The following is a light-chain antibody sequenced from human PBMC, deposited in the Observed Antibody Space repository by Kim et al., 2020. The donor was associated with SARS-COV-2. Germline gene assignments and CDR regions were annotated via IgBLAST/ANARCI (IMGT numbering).Light chain of an antibody. V-gene: IGLV2-23*02. CDR2: EVT. J-gene: IGLJ2*01. CDR3: CSNGV. Sequence: VSGSPGQSITISCTGSSSDVGSYNLVSWYQQPPGNAPKLMIYEVTKRPSGVSNRFSGSKSGNTASLTISGLQAEDEADYRCCSNGVFGGGTQLTVL. CDR1: SSDVGSYNL.